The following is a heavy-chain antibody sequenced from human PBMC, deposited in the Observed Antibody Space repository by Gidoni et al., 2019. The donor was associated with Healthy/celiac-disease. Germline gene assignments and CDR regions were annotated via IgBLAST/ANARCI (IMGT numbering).Heavy chain of an antibody. V-gene: IGHV3-33*01. Sequence: QVQLVESGGGVVQPGRSLRLSCAASGFTFSSDGMHGVRQAPGQGLEWVAVIWYDGSNKYYADSVKGRFTISRDNSKNTLYLQMNSLRAEDTAVYYCARDTRRFAIAVAGVGYWGQGTLVTVSS. CDR3: ARDTRRFAIAVAGVGY. CDR1: GFTFSSDG. J-gene: IGHJ4*02. CDR2: IWYDGSNK. D-gene: IGHD6-19*01.